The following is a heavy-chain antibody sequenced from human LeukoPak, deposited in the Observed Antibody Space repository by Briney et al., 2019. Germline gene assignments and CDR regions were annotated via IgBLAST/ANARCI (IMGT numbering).Heavy chain of an antibody. CDR3: ARAARIVVVPAASDP. Sequence: ASVKVSCKASGYTFTGYYMHWVRQAPGQGLEWMGWINPNSGGTNYAQKFQGRVTMTRDTSISTAYMELSRLRSDDTAVYYCARAARIVVVPAASDPWGQGTLVTVSP. J-gene: IGHJ5*02. CDR2: INPNSGGT. CDR1: GYTFTGYY. V-gene: IGHV1-2*02. D-gene: IGHD2-2*01.